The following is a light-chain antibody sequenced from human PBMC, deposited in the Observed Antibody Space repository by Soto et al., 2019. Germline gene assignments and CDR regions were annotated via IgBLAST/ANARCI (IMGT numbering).Light chain of an antibody. V-gene: IGLV2-14*01. Sequence: QSALTQPASVSGSPGQSITISCTGTSSDVGGYNYVSWYQQHPGKAPKLMIYEVGYRPSGVSNRFSGSKSGNTASLTISGLQAEDEADYFCSSYTSSSTWVFGGGTQLTVL. J-gene: IGLJ3*02. CDR2: EVG. CDR3: SSYTSSSTWV. CDR1: SSDVGGYNY.